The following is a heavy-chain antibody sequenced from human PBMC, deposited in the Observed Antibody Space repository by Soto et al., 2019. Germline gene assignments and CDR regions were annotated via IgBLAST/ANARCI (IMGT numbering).Heavy chain of an antibody. CDR1: GGSISSGGYY. J-gene: IGHJ6*02. Sequence: QVQLQESGPGLVKPSQTLSLTCTVSGGSISSGGYYWSWIRQHPGKGLEWIGYIYYSGSTYYNPSRKSRVTISVDTSKNQFSLKLSSVTAADTAVYYCAREIGYYDSVWGSYRSLYGMDVWGQGTTVTVSS. CDR2: IYYSGST. D-gene: IGHD3-16*02. V-gene: IGHV4-31*03. CDR3: AREIGYYDSVWGSYRSLYGMDV.